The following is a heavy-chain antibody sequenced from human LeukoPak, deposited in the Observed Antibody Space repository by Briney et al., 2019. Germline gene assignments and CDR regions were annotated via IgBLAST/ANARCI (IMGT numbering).Heavy chain of an antibody. CDR3: ARLYGDYGLLDY. D-gene: IGHD4-17*01. J-gene: IGHJ4*02. CDR2: IYYSGST. V-gene: IGHV4-61*08. CDR1: GGSISSGDYY. Sequence: SETLSLTCTVSGGSISSGDYYWSWIRQPPGKGLEWIGYIYYSGSTNYNPSLKSRVTISVDTSKNQFSLKLSSVTAADTAVYYCARLYGDYGLLDYWGQGTLVTVSS.